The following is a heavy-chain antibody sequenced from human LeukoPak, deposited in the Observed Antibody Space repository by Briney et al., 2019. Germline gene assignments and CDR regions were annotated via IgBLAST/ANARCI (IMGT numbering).Heavy chain of an antibody. CDR3: ARDSGYNWNYDFNY. D-gene: IGHD1-7*01. J-gene: IGHJ4*02. CDR1: GYTFNNYG. Sequence: ASVKVSCKASGYTFNNYGISWVRQAPGQGLEWLGWINPISGGTNYAQKFQGRVTLTRDTSISTTYMELSSLRSDDTAVYYCARDSGYNWNYDFNYWGQGTLVTVSS. CDR2: INPISGGT. V-gene: IGHV1-2*02.